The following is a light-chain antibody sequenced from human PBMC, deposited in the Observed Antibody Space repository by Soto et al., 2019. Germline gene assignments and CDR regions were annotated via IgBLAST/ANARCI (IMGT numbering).Light chain of an antibody. J-gene: IGKJ1*01. V-gene: IGKV1-5*01. CDR1: ESISNW. CDR3: QEYKSFTWT. Sequence: DIEMTQSPPSLSAFVGDRVTLTCRASESISNWLAWYQQKPGMAPKLLISRASRLETGVPSRFSGSGSWTDFTLTISSLQPDDFATYYFQEYKSFTWTFGQGTKVEIK. CDR2: RAS.